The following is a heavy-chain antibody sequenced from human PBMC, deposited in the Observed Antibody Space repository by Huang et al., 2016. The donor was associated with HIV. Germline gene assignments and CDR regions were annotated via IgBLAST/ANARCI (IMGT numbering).Heavy chain of an antibody. CDR3: ALKGDSSGWEYFRH. J-gene: IGHJ1*01. CDR1: GFIFSNYG. V-gene: IGHV3-30*03. CDR2: ISYDGSNK. Sequence: QVQLVESGGGVVQPGRSLRLSCAASGFIFSNYGMHWVRQAPGKGVDWVEVISYDGSNKYYTDAVKGRFSISRDNSKNTLYLQMNSLRAEDTAVYYCALKGDSSGWEYFRHWGQGTLVTVSS. D-gene: IGHD6-19*01.